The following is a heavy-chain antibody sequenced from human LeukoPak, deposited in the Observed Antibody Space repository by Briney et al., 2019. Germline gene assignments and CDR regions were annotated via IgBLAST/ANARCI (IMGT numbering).Heavy chain of an antibody. V-gene: IGHV1-2*02. CDR1: GYTFTAYY. CDR2: IHPNSGGT. J-gene: IGHJ5*02. CDR3: TRTSSTNWFDP. Sequence: ASVKVSCKASGYTFTAYYIHWVRQAPGQGLEWMGWIHPNSGGTNSAQKFQGRVTMTRDTSISTAYIELSRLRSDDTAVYYCTRTSSTNWFDPWGQGTLVTVSS.